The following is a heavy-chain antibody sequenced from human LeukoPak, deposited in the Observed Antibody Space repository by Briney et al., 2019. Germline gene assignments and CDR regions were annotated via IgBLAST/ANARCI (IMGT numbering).Heavy chain of an antibody. D-gene: IGHD1-14*01. CDR2: IIPFYATT. J-gene: IGHJ2*01. CDR3: ARVARPGRDWYFDL. V-gene: IGHV1-69*13. CDR1: GGTFSTHA. Sequence: SVKVSCKTSGGTFSTHAISWVRQAPGQGLEWVGGIIPFYATTNYAQRFQGRLTVTADESTSTAYMELSSLRSDDTAVYYCARVARPGRDWYFDLWGRGTLVTVSS.